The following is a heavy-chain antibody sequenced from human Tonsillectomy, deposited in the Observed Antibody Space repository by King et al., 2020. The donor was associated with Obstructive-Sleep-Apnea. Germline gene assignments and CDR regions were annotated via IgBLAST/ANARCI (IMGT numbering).Heavy chain of an antibody. J-gene: IGHJ4*02. D-gene: IGHD3-22*01. CDR1: GFTFSSYA. V-gene: IGHV3-64*01. CDR3: ARIWADSSGPSDEYYFDY. CDR2: ISSNGGST. Sequence: VQLVESGGGLVQPGGSLRLSCAASGFTFSSYAMHWVRQAPGKGLEYVSAISSNGGSTYYANSVKGRFTISRDNSKNTLYLQMGSLRAEDMAGYYRARIWADSSGPSDEYYFDYWGQGTLVTVSS.